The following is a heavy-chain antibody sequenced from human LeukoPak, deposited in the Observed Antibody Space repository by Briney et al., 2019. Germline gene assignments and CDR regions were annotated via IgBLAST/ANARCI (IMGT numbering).Heavy chain of an antibody. CDR3: ARDVYRGSSWYAFDF. V-gene: IGHV3-48*02. CDR1: GFTFSSYG. CDR2: ISISSTTI. D-gene: IGHD6-13*01. J-gene: IGHJ4*02. Sequence: GGSLRLSCAASGFTFSSYGMHWVRQAPGKGLEWVSYISISSTTIYYADSVQGRLTIPRDNAKKSLFLQMNSLRDEDTGVYYCARDVYRGSSWYAFDFWGQGTLVTVSS.